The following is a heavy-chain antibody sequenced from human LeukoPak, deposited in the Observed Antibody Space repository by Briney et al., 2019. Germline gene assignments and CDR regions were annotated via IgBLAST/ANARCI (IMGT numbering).Heavy chain of an antibody. D-gene: IGHD3-3*01. J-gene: IGHJ4*02. CDR2: MNPNSGNT. CDR1: GYTFTSYD. V-gene: IGHV1-8*01. CDR3: ARVEGGYSTSDY. Sequence: ASVKVSCKASGYTFTSYDINWVRQATGQGLEWMGWMNPNSGNTGYAQKLQGRVTMTTDTSTSTAYMELRSLRSDDTAAYYCARVEGGYSTSDYWGQGTLVTVSS.